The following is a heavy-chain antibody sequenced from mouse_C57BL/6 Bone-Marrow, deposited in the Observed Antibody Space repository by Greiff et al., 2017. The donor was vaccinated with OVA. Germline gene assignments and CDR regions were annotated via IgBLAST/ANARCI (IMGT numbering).Heavy chain of an antibody. CDR3: ALTDQAFYDFDY. D-gene: IGHD3-2*02. Sequence: QVQLQQPGTELVKPGASVKLSCKASGYTFTSYWMHWVKQRPGQGLEWIGNIHPNNGGTNYNEKFKSKATLTVDKSSSTAYMQLSSLTSEDAAVYDSALTDQAFYDFDYWGQGTTLTVSS. J-gene: IGHJ2*01. CDR1: GYTFTSYW. V-gene: IGHV1-53*01. CDR2: IHPNNGGT.